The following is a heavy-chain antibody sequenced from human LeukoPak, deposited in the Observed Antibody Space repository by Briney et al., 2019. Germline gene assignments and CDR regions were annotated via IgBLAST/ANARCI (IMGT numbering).Heavy chain of an antibody. CDR3: ARLSVSGSPFSDY. Sequence: GGSLRLSCAAPGFSFSTYAMIWVRQAPGKGLEWVSAIGGGGDTTYYADSVKGRFTISRDNSKNTLYLQMNSLRAEDTAVYYCARLSVSGSPFSDYWGQGSLVTVSS. CDR1: GFSFSTYA. J-gene: IGHJ4*02. CDR2: IGGGGDTT. V-gene: IGHV3-23*01. D-gene: IGHD3-10*01.